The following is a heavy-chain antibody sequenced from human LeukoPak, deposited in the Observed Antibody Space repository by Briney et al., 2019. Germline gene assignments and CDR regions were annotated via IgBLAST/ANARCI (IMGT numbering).Heavy chain of an antibody. CDR1: GFTFSSYA. J-gene: IGHJ5*02. CDR3: AKDPRHYYDSNWFDP. V-gene: IGHV3-23*01. CDR2: ISGSGGST. Sequence: PGGSLRLSCAASGFTFSSYAMSWVRQAPGKGLEWVSAISGSGGSTYYADSVKGRFTISRDNSKNTLYLQMNSLRAEDTAVYYCAKDPRHYYDSNWFDPWAREPWSPSPQ. D-gene: IGHD3-22*01.